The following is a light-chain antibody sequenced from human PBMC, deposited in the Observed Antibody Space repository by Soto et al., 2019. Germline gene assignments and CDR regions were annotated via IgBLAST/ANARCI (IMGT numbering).Light chain of an antibody. CDR2: DAS. CDR3: QQYDNLPFT. V-gene: IGKV1-33*01. CDR1: QDISNY. Sequence: DIQMTQSPSSLSASVGDRVTITCQASQDISNYLNWYQQKPGKAPKLLIYDASNLETGVPSRFSGSASGTDFPFTISRLQPEDIATYYCQQYDNLPFTFGPGTKVDIK. J-gene: IGKJ3*01.